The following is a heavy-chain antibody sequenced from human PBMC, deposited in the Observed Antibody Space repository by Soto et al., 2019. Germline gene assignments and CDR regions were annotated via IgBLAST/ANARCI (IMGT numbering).Heavy chain of an antibody. CDR2: IYTSGST. CDR3: ARHVHGYCSSPSCHTDY. CDR1: GGSISRTSYY. Sequence: SQTLSLTCTVSGGSISRTSYYWGWVRQPPGKGLEWIGAIYTSGSTYYNPSLKSRITISVDTSKNQFSLKLSSVTATDTAVYYCARHVHGYCSSPSCHTDYWGQGTLVTVSS. V-gene: IGHV4-39*01. D-gene: IGHD2-2*02. J-gene: IGHJ4*02.